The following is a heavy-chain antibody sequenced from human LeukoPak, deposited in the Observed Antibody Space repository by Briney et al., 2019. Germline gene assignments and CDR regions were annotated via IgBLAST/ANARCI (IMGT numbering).Heavy chain of an antibody. Sequence: SETLSLTCTVSGGSISSYYWSWIRQSAGKGLEWIGRIYTSGSTNYNPSLKSRVTISIDTSKNQFSLKLTSVTAADTAVYYCARVPIVGAITGSLDYWGQGTLVTVSS. CDR3: ARVPIVGAITGSLDY. D-gene: IGHD1-26*01. V-gene: IGHV4-4*07. J-gene: IGHJ4*02. CDR2: IYTSGST. CDR1: GGSISSYY.